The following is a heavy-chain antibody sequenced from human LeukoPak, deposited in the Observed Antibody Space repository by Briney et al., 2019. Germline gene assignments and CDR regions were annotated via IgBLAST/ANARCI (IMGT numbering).Heavy chain of an antibody. D-gene: IGHD3-22*01. CDR1: GGSFSGYY. J-gene: IGHJ4*02. Sequence: SQTLSLTCAVYGGSFSGYYWSWIRQPPGKGLEWIGEINHSGSTNYNPSLKSRVTISVDTSKNQFSLELSSVTAADTAVYYCARGRKSITMIVVVTPRPTKFDYWGQGTLVTVSS. V-gene: IGHV4-34*01. CDR2: INHSGST. CDR3: ARGRKSITMIVVVTPRPTKFDY.